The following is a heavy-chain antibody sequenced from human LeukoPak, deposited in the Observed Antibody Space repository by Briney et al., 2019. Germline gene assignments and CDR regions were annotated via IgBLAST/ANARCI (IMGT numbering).Heavy chain of an antibody. CDR1: GFTFSDYY. CDR2: ISGSGSTI. V-gene: IGHV3-11*01. Sequence: GGSLRLSCAASGFTFSDYYMSWIRQAPGKGLEWVSYISGSGSTIYYADSVKGRFTISRDNAKNSLYLQMNSLRAEDTAVYYCAREHRSGDYYYYYGMDVWGQGTTVTVSS. CDR3: AREHRSGDYYYYYGMDV. J-gene: IGHJ6*02.